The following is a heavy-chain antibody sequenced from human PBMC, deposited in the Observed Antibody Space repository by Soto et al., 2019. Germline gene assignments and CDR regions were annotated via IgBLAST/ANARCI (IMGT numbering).Heavy chain of an antibody. CDR1: GFTFSSYG. Sequence: QVQLVESGGGVIQPGRSLRLSCAASGFTFSSYGLHWVRQAPGKGLEWVAVIWFDGSKKYYADSVKGRFTISRDDSWSTLYRHMNSLRAEDTATYYCARDSGTVSPVFDYWGQGTLVTVSS. CDR2: IWFDGSKK. CDR3: ARDSGTVSPVFDY. J-gene: IGHJ4*02. D-gene: IGHD3-10*01. V-gene: IGHV3-33*01.